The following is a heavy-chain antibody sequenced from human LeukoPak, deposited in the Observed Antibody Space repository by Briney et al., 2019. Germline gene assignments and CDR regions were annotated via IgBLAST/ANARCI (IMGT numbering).Heavy chain of an antibody. V-gene: IGHV3-23*01. CDR3: AKGSQIVVVITFDY. J-gene: IGHJ4*02. CDR1: GFTLSSYA. D-gene: IGHD3-22*01. CDR2: ISGSGGST. Sequence: GGSLKLSCAASGFTLSSYAMSWVRQAPGKGLEWVSAISGSGGSTYYADSVKGRFTISRDNSKNTLYLQMNSLRAEDTAVYYCAKGSQIVVVITFDYWGQGTLVTVSS.